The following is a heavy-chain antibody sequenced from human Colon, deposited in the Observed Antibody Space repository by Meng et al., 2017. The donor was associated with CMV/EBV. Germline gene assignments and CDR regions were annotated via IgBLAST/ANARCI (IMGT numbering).Heavy chain of an antibody. J-gene: IGHJ5*02. V-gene: IGHV3-21*01. Sequence: GESLKISCAASGFTFDDYGMHWVRQAPGKGLEWVSSISSSSSYIYYADSVKGRFTISRDNARNSLYLEMNSLRVEDTAIYYCATAGGYSNNVFGVAPWGQGTLVTVSS. D-gene: IGHD4-11*01. CDR2: ISSSSSYI. CDR1: GFTFDDYG. CDR3: ATAGGYSNNVFGVAP.